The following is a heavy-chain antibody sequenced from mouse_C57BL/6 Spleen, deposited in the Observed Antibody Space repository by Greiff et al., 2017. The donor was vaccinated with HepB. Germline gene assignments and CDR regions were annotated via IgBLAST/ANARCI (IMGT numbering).Heavy chain of an antibody. Sequence: EVMLVESEGGLVQPGSSMKLSCTASGFTFSDYYMAWVRQVPEKGLEWVANINYDGSSTYYLDSLKSRFIISRDNAKNILYLQMSSLKSEDTATYYCAREALLFYYFDYWGQGTTLTVSS. CDR1: GFTFSDYY. CDR3: AREALLFYYFDY. J-gene: IGHJ2*01. V-gene: IGHV5-16*01. D-gene: IGHD2-10*01. CDR2: INYDGSST.